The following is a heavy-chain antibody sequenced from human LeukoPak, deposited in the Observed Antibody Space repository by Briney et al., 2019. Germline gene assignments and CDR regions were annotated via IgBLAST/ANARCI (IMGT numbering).Heavy chain of an antibody. V-gene: IGHV4-59*12. CDR1: GGPISSFY. D-gene: IGHD3-9*01. CDR2: IYSSGST. Sequence: SETLSLTCTVSGGPISSFYWSWIRQSPEKGLEWIGYIYSSGSTNYNPSLKSRVTISVDTSKNQFSLKLSSVTAADTAVYYCARGPVLRYFDRGNWFDPWGQGTLVTVSS. CDR3: ARGPVLRYFDRGNWFDP. J-gene: IGHJ5*02.